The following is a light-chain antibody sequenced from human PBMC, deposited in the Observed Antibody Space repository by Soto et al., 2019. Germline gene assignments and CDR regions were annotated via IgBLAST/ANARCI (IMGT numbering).Light chain of an antibody. Sequence: QSVLTQPASVSGSPGQSITISCTGTSSDIGGYNYVSWYQQHPGKAPKLILYEVNNRPSGVSNRFSGSKSGNTASLTISGLQAEDEAHYYCSSYTSSTTLVVFGGGTQLTVL. CDR2: EVN. CDR3: SSYTSSTTLVV. V-gene: IGLV2-14*01. J-gene: IGLJ3*02. CDR1: SSDIGGYNY.